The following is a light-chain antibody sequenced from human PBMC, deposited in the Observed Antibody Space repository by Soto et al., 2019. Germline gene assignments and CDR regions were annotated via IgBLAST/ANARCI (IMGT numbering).Light chain of an antibody. J-gene: IGLJ1*01. V-gene: IGLV2-14*01. CDR2: DVS. Sequence: QSALTQPASVSGSPGQSITISCTGTSSDVGGYNYVSWYQQHPGKAPKLMIYDVSNRPSGVSNRFSGSKSGNTASLTTSGLQAEDEADYYCRSYTSSSTYVFGTGTKVTVL. CDR3: RSYTSSSTYV. CDR1: SSDVGGYNY.